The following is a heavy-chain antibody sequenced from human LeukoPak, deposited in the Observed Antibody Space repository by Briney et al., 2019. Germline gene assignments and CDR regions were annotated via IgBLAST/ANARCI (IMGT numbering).Heavy chain of an antibody. V-gene: IGHV4-39*01. Sequence: SETLSLTCTVSGGSISSSSYYWGWIRQPPGKGLEWIANIYYSGSTYYNPSLKSRVTISVDTSKNQFSLKLSSVTAADTAVYYCARLVIGIYYFDYWGQGTLVTVSS. CDR2: IYYSGST. J-gene: IGHJ4*02. CDR1: GGSISSSSYY. CDR3: ARLVIGIYYFDY. D-gene: IGHD2-21*01.